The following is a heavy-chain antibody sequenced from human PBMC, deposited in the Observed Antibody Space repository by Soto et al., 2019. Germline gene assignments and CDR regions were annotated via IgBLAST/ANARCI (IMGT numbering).Heavy chain of an antibody. CDR2: INPNSGGT. D-gene: IGHD3-9*01. J-gene: IGHJ5*02. Sequence: GASVKVSCKASGYTFTGYYMHWVRQAPGQGLEWMGWINPNSGGTNYAQKFQGRVTMTRDTSISTAYMELSRLRSDDTAVYYCARDPVLRYQNNWFDPWGQGTLVTVSS. CDR3: ARDPVLRYQNNWFDP. CDR1: GYTFTGYY. V-gene: IGHV1-2*02.